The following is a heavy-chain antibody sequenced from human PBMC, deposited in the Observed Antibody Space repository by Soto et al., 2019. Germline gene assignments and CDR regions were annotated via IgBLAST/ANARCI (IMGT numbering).Heavy chain of an antibody. J-gene: IGHJ5*02. CDR3: AGAYCSSTSCSYKWFDP. D-gene: IGHD2-2*01. CDR1: GYTFTSYT. Sequence: ASVKVSCKASGYTFTSYTIHWVRQAPGQRLEWMGWINADNGNTKYSQRFQGRVTITRDTSACTSYMELSSLTSEDMAFYYCAGAYCSSTSCSYKWFDPWGQGTLVTVS. CDR2: INADNGNT. V-gene: IGHV1-3*01.